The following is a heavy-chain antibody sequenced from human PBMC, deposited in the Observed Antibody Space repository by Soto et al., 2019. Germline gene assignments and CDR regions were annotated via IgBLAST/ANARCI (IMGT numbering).Heavy chain of an antibody. D-gene: IGHD3-22*01. J-gene: IGHJ4*02. CDR3: ARSRYYYDSSGYYRYFDY. V-gene: IGHV1-18*01. CDR2: ISAYNGNT. CDR1: GCRFTSXG. Sequence: GASVKVSCKASGCRFTSXGISWVGPAPGQGLEWMGWISAYNGNTNYAQKLQGRVTMTTDTSTSTAYMELRSLRSDDTAVYYCARSRYYYDSSGYYRYFDYWGQGTLVTVSS.